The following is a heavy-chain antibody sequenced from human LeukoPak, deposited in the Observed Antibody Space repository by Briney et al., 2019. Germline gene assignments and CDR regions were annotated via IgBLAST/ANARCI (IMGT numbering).Heavy chain of an antibody. Sequence: KSGGSLRLSCAVSGFTFSSHSMNWVRQAPGKGLEWVSLITSSSSHIYYADSVNGRFTISRDNAKNSLYLQLNSLRAEDTAVYYCVRLGFCSGGSCYGYYYMDVWGKGTTVTVSS. CDR2: ITSSSSHI. D-gene: IGHD2-15*01. V-gene: IGHV3-21*01. CDR1: GFTFSSHS. J-gene: IGHJ6*03. CDR3: VRLGFCSGGSCYGYYYMDV.